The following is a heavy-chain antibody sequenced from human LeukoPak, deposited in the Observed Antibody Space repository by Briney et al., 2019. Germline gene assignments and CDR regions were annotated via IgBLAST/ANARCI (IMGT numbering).Heavy chain of an antibody. D-gene: IGHD3-3*01. CDR2: IYTSGST. CDR3: ARGSYYDFWSGYYYWYFDL. J-gene: IGHJ2*01. CDR1: GGSISSYY. Sequence: SETLPLTCTVSGGSISSYYWSWIRQPAGKGLEWIGRIYTSGSTNYNPSLKSRVTMSVDTSKNQFSLKLSSVTAADTAVYYCARGSYYDFWSGYYYWYFDLWGRGTLVTVSS. V-gene: IGHV4-4*07.